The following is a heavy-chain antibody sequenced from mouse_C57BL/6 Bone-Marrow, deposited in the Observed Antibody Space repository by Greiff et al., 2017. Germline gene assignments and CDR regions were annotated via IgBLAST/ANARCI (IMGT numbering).Heavy chain of an antibody. Sequence: VQLQESGAELVRPGASVTLSCKASGYTFTDYEMHWVKQTPVHGLEWIGAIDPETGGTAYNEKFKGKATLTADKSSSTAYMELRSLTSEDSAVYFCAKNYYGSSPPFDYWGQGTTLTVSS. CDR1: GYTFTDYE. D-gene: IGHD1-1*01. CDR3: AKNYYGSSPPFDY. V-gene: IGHV1-15*01. J-gene: IGHJ2*01. CDR2: IDPETGGT.